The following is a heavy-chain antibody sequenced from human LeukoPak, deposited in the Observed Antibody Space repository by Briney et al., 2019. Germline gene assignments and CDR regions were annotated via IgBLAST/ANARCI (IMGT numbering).Heavy chain of an antibody. CDR2: MNPNSGNT. Sequence: ASVKVSCKASGYTFISYAINWVRQATGQGLEWMGWMNPNSGNTGYAQKFQGRVTMTRNTSISTAYMELSSLRSEDTAVYYCASAALVNTNWYYFDYWGQGTLVTVSS. D-gene: IGHD1-1*01. CDR3: ASAALVNTNWYYFDY. CDR1: GYTFISYA. J-gene: IGHJ4*02. V-gene: IGHV1-8*01.